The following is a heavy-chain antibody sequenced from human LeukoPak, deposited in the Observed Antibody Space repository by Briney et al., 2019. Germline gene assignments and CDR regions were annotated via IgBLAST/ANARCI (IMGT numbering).Heavy chain of an antibody. CDR2: VYTSGNT. D-gene: IGHD3-10*01. V-gene: IGHV4-4*07. CDR3: ARDNPAGP. Sequence: SETLSLTCTVSGGSISGYSWSWIRQSAGKGLEWIGRVYTSGNTNYNPSFKSRVTMSIDTSKKQFSLKLWSVTAADTAVYYCARDNPAGPWGQGTLVTVSS. J-gene: IGHJ5*02. CDR1: GGSISGYS.